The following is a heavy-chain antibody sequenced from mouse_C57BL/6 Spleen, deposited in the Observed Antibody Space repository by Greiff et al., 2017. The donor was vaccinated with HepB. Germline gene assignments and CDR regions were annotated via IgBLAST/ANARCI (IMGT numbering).Heavy chain of an antibody. CDR1: GYTFTSYW. V-gene: IGHV1-52*01. J-gene: IGHJ4*01. CDR2: IDPSDSET. CDR3: AREGGNYSYYYAMDY. D-gene: IGHD2-1*01. Sequence: VQLQQPGAELVRPGSSVKLSCKASGYTFTSYWMHWVKQRPIQGLEWIGNIDPSDSETHYNQKFKDKATLTVDKSSSTAYMQLSSLTSEDSAVYYCAREGGNYSYYYAMDYWGQGTSVTVSS.